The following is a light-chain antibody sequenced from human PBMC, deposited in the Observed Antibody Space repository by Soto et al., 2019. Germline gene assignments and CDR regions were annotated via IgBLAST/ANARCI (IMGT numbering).Light chain of an antibody. CDR3: QQYGSSPLT. CDR2: GAS. V-gene: IGKV3-20*01. J-gene: IGKJ4*01. CDR1: QSISSSY. Sequence: EIVLTQSPGTLSLSPGEGGTLSCRASQSISSSYLAWYQQKPGQTPRLLIYGASSRATGIPDRFSGSGSGTDFTLTISRLEPEDFAMYYCQQYGSSPLTFGGGNKVDIK.